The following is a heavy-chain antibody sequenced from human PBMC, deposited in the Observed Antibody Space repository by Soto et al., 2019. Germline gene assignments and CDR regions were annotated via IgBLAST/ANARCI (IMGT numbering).Heavy chain of an antibody. CDR2: IKSKTDGGTT. CDR3: TTDTRLYYDSSGYLNWFDP. Sequence: GGSLRLSCAASGFTFSNAWMSWVRQAPGKGLEWVGRIKSKTDGGTTDYAAPVKGRFTISRDDSKNTLYLQMNSLKTEDTAVYYCTTDTRLYYDSSGYLNWFDPWGQGTLVTVST. D-gene: IGHD3-22*01. J-gene: IGHJ5*02. V-gene: IGHV3-15*01. CDR1: GFTFSNAW.